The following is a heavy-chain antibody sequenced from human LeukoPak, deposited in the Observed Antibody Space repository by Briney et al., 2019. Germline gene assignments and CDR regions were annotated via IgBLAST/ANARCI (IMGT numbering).Heavy chain of an antibody. CDR3: AKRGVVIRVILVGFHKEAYYFES. D-gene: IGHD3/OR15-3a*01. J-gene: IGHJ4*02. Sequence: GGSLRLSCAVSGITLNNYGMTWVRQAPGKGLEWVAGISDRGGSTKYADSVKGRFTISRDNPKNTLYLQMNSLRAEDTAVYFCAKRGVVIRVILVGFHKEAYYFESWAREPWSPSPQ. CDR1: GITLNNYG. CDR2: ISDRGGST. V-gene: IGHV3-23*01.